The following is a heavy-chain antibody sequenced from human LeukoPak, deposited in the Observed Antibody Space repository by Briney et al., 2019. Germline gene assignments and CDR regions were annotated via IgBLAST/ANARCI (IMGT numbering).Heavy chain of an antibody. Sequence: GGSLRLSCAASGFTFRSHAMSWVRQAPGKGLEWVSPITSISNTYYPDSVKGRFTISRDNSRDTLYLQMNTLRAEDTAIYYCAHRTAFDSWGQGTLVTVSS. CDR2: ITSISNT. D-gene: IGHD1-14*01. V-gene: IGHV3-23*01. J-gene: IGHJ4*02. CDR1: GFTFRSHA. CDR3: AHRTAFDS.